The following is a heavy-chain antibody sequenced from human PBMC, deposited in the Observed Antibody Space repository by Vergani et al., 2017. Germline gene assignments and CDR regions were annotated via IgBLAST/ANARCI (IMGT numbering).Heavy chain of an antibody. J-gene: IGHJ4*02. Sequence: QVHLVQSGGEVKKPGSSVRVSCKASEGTFTTYNVNWVRQAPGQGLEWMGRIIPMFDITNHAQKFQGRVTLTADKSTNTAYMELSSLRYEDTAVYYCAGDCPLSGSNSQLCNWGQGTLVTVSS. D-gene: IGHD2-15*01. V-gene: IGHV1-69*08. CDR1: EGTFTTYN. CDR3: AGDCPLSGSNSQLCN. CDR2: IIPMFDIT.